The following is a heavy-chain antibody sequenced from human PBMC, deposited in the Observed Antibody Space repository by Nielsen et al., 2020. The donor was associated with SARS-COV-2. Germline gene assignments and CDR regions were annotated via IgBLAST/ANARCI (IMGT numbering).Heavy chain of an antibody. D-gene: IGHD3-16*01. V-gene: IGHV3-43D*03. Sequence: GALKISCAASGFTFDDYAMHWVRQAPGKGLEWVSLISWDGGSTYYADSVKGRFTISRDNSKNSLYLQMNSLRAEDTALYYCAKGGESAPTLGNYYMDVWGKGTTVTVSS. CDR1: GFTFDDYA. CDR3: AKGGESAPTLGNYYMDV. CDR2: ISWDGGST. J-gene: IGHJ6*03.